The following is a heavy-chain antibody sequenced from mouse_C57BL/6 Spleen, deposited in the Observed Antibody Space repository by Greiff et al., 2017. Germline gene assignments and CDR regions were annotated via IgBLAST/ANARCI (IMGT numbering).Heavy chain of an antibody. V-gene: IGHV14-2*01. CDR3: ARDYYDSSLYAMYY. CDR1: DFNIEDYY. J-gene: IGHJ4*01. D-gene: IGHD1-1*01. Sequence: EVQLQQSVAELVKPGASVKLSCTASDFNIEDYYMHWVKQKTEQALEWIGRIDPEDGETKYAPKFLGKANITADTYSNTSYLQLSSLTSEDTDVYYCARDYYDSSLYAMYYEGQGTSDTV. CDR2: IDPEDGET.